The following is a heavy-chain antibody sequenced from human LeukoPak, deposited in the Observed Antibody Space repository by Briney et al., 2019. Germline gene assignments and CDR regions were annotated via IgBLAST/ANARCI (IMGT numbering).Heavy chain of an antibody. D-gene: IGHD2-2*01. CDR3: ARDRGCSSTSCFPDPYYYYGMDV. CDR1: GFTFSSYS. V-gene: IGHV3-21*01. CDR2: ISSSSSYI. Sequence: TGGSLRLSCAASGFTFSSYSMNWVRQAPGKGLEWVSSISSSSSYIYYADSVKGRFTISRDNAKNSLYLQMNSLRAEDTAVYYCARDRGCSSTSCFPDPYYYYGMDVWGQGTTVAVSS. J-gene: IGHJ6*02.